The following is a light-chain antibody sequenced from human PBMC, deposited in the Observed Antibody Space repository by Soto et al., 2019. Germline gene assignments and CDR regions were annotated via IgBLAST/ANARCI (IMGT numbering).Light chain of an antibody. V-gene: IGLV2-23*01. Sequence: SVLTQPASVSGSPGQSITISCTGSSNDVGAFNYVSWYRHSPGEAPKLMIYEDTKWPSGVSNRFSGSKSGNTAYLTISGLQAEDEADYYCWSYAVGRTYVFGTGTKVTVL. CDR2: EDT. J-gene: IGLJ1*01. CDR1: SNDVGAFNY. CDR3: WSYAVGRTYV.